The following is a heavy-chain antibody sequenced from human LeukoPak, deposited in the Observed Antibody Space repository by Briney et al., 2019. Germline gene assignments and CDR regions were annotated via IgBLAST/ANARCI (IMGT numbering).Heavy chain of an antibody. CDR3: ARGTGVRMSWQQRVRGPWFDP. J-gene: IGHJ5*02. Sequence: PSETLSLTCAVYGGPFSGYYWSWIRQPPGKGLEWIGEINHSGSTNYNPPLKSRVTISVDTSKNQFSLKLSSVTAADTAVYYCARGTGVRMSWQQRVRGPWFDPWGQGTLVTVSS. V-gene: IGHV4-34*01. CDR2: INHSGST. CDR1: GGPFSGYY. D-gene: IGHD6-13*01.